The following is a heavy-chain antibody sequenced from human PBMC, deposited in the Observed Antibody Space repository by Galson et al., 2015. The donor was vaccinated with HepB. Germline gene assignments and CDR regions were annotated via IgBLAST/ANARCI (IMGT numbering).Heavy chain of an antibody. CDR2: ISGGATYT. CDR1: RFTFSDYY. D-gene: IGHD4-17*01. Sequence: SLRLSCAASRFTFSDYYMTWIRQAPGKGLEWLSYISGGATYTNYADSVKGRFTISRDNAKNSLYLHMRSLRDDDTAVHYCARVAHSDYGDHAHFDYWGQGTLVTVSS. V-gene: IGHV3-11*06. CDR3: ARVAHSDYGDHAHFDY. J-gene: IGHJ4*02.